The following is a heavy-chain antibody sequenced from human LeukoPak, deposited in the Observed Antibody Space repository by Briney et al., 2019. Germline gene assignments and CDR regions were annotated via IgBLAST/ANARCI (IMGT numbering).Heavy chain of an antibody. CDR3: ARFLIAAAGTYYFDY. CDR1: GGSFSGYY. D-gene: IGHD6-13*01. Sequence: SETLSLTCAVYGGSFSGYYWSWIRQPPGKGLEWIGEINHSGSTNYNPSLKSRVTISVDTSKNQFSLKLSSVTAADTAVYYCARFLIAAAGTYYFDYWGQGTLVTVSS. CDR2: INHSGST. V-gene: IGHV4-34*01. J-gene: IGHJ4*02.